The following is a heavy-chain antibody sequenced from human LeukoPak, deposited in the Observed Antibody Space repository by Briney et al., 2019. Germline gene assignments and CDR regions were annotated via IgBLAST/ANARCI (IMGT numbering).Heavy chain of an antibody. D-gene: IGHD2-15*01. CDR3: AKAYCSSGGCSGDY. Sequence: GRSLRLSCAASGFTFSTYGMHWVHQAPGKGLEWVAVVSADGSKEYYGDSVKGRFTISRDNYKNTLSLQMNSLTTEDTAVYYCAKAYCSSGGCSGDYWGQGILVTVSS. J-gene: IGHJ4*02. V-gene: IGHV3-30*18. CDR2: VSADGSKE. CDR1: GFTFSTYG.